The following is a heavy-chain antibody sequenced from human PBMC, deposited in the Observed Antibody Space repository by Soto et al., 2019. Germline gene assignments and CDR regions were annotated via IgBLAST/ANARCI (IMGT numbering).Heavy chain of an antibody. CDR1: GFTFSSYG. Sequence: QVQLVESGGGVVQPGRSLRLSCAASGFTFSSYGMHWVRQAPGKGLEWVAVIWYDGSNKYYADSVKGRFTISRDNSKNTLYLEMNSLRAEDTAVYSCARDEYGMDVWGQGTTVTVSS. V-gene: IGHV3-33*01. J-gene: IGHJ6*02. CDR3: ARDEYGMDV. CDR2: IWYDGSNK.